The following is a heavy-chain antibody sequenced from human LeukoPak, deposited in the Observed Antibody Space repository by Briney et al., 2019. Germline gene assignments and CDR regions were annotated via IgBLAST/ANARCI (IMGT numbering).Heavy chain of an antibody. CDR3: AKESWELELYYFDY. Sequence: PGGSLRLSCAASGVTFRSYGLHWVREAPGKGLGGVAVTSYDGSNKYDADSVKGRLTLSRDNSKNTLYLQMNSLRAEDTAVYYCAKESWELELYYFDYWGQGRLVTVSS. D-gene: IGHD1-26*01. CDR1: GVTFRSYG. CDR2: TSYDGSNK. V-gene: IGHV3-30*18. J-gene: IGHJ4*02.